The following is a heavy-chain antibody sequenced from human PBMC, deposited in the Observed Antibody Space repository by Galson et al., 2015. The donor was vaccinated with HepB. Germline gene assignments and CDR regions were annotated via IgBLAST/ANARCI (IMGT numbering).Heavy chain of an antibody. CDR3: ARRLVERRPYCSSTSYYKNPDNWFDP. CDR1: GYTFTSYG. Sequence: SVKVSCKASGYTFTSYGISWVRQAPGQGLEWMGWISAYNGNTNYAQKLQGRVTMTTDTSTSTACMELRSLRSDDTAVYYCARRLVERRPYCSSTSYYKNPDNWFDPWGQGTLVTVSS. V-gene: IGHV1-18*04. J-gene: IGHJ5*02. D-gene: IGHD2-2*02. CDR2: ISAYNGNT.